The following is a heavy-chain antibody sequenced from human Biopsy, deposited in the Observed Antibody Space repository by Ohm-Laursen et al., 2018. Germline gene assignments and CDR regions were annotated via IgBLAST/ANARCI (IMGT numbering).Heavy chain of an antibody. CDR1: GFTFDDHA. V-gene: IGHV3-9*01. CDR2: ISWNSDKI. CDR3: ATEVVPAGIGGHWLDP. J-gene: IGHJ5*02. Sequence: SLRLSCAATGFTFDDHAMHWVRQPPGKGLEWVSGISWNSDKIGYADSVKGRFTVSKENGKNSLYLHMNSLRAEDTAVYYCATEVVPAGIGGHWLDPWGQGTLVTVSS. D-gene: IGHD2-2*01.